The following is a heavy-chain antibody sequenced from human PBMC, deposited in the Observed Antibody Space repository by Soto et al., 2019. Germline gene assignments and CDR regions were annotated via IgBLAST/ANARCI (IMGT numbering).Heavy chain of an antibody. J-gene: IGHJ4*02. V-gene: IGHV4-39*01. CDR2: IYYSGST. Sequence: SETLSLTCTVSGGSISSSSYYWGWIRQPPGKGLEWIGSIYYSGSTYYNPSLKSRVTISVDTSKNQFSLKLSSVTAADTAVYYCARLPWAAADRNYFDYWGQGTLVTVSS. CDR3: ARLPWAAADRNYFDY. D-gene: IGHD6-13*01. CDR1: GGSISSSSYY.